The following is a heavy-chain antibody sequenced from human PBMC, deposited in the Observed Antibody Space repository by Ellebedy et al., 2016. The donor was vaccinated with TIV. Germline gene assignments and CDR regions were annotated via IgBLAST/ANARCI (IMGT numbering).Heavy chain of an antibody. CDR3: ARHVGAQPLN. V-gene: IGHV4-59*08. CDR1: GGSISSYY. CDR2: IYYSGST. Sequence: SETLSLXCTVSGGSISSYYWSWIRQPPGKGLEWIGYIYYSGSTYYNPSLKSRVTISVDKSKNQFSLKLSSVTAADTAVYYCARHVGAQPLNWGQGTLVTVSS. J-gene: IGHJ4*02. D-gene: IGHD3-16*01.